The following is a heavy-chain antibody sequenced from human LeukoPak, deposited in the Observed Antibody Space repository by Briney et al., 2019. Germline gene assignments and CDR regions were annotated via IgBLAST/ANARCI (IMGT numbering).Heavy chain of an antibody. Sequence: GSSVKVSCKASGGTFSSYAISWVRQAPGQGLEWMGRIIPIFGTANYAQKFQGRVTITADKSTSTAYMELSSLRSEDTAVYYCAREHWDCSSTSCFDYWGQGTLVTVSS. CDR3: AREHWDCSSTSCFDY. J-gene: IGHJ4*02. CDR1: GGTFSSYA. D-gene: IGHD2-2*01. CDR2: IIPIFGTA. V-gene: IGHV1-69*06.